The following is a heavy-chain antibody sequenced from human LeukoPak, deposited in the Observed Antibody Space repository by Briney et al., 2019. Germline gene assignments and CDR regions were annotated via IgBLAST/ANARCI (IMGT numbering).Heavy chain of an antibody. D-gene: IGHD5-24*01. CDR3: ARDRAYNCFDI. V-gene: IGHV3-7*01. J-gene: IGHJ3*02. CDR2: INEDGSVK. CDR1: GFTFSRSW. Sequence: GGSLRLSCAASGFTFSRSWMTWVRQVPGEGLERLANINEDGSVKNYEGPVKGRFTISRDSANNLVYLQMNSLSAEDTAVYYCARDRAYNCFDIWGQGTMVTVSS.